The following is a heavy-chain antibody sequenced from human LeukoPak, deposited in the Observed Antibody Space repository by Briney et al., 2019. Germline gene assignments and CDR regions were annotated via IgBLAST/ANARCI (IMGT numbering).Heavy chain of an antibody. CDR3: VSFYETY. CDR1: GNYW. D-gene: IGHD2/OR15-2a*01. J-gene: IGHJ4*02. V-gene: IGHV3-74*01. CDR2: INSDGSWT. Sequence: PGGSLRLSCAASGNYWMHWVRQAPGKGLVWVSHINSDGSWTSYADSVKGRFTISKDNAKNTVYLQMNSLRAEDTAVYYCVSFYETYWGRGTLVTLSS.